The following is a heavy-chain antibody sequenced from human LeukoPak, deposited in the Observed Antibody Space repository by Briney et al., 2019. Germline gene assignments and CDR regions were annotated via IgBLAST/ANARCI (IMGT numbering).Heavy chain of an antibody. V-gene: IGHV3-15*01. CDR1: GFTFSNAW. D-gene: IGHD3-9*01. J-gene: IGHJ4*02. CDR3: TTDENYDILTGYYV. CDR2: IKSKTDGGTT. Sequence: GSLRLSCAASGFTFSNAWMNWVRQAPGKGLEWVGRIKSKTDGGTTDYAAPVKGRFTISRDDSKNTLYLQMNGLKTEDTAVYYCTTDENYDILTGYYVWGQGTLVTVSS.